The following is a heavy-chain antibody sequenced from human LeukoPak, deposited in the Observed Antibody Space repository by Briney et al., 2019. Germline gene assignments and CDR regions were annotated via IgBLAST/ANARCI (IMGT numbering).Heavy chain of an antibody. Sequence: PSETLSLTCTVSGYSISSGYYWGWIRQPPGKGLEWIGSIYHSGSTYYNPSLKSRVTISVDTSKNQFSLKLSSVTAADTAVYYCARPVTARGGSGWLQHIDYWGQGTLVSVSS. CDR1: GYSISSGYY. D-gene: IGHD6-19*01. CDR2: IYHSGST. CDR3: ARPVTARGGSGWLQHIDY. V-gene: IGHV4-38-2*02. J-gene: IGHJ4*02.